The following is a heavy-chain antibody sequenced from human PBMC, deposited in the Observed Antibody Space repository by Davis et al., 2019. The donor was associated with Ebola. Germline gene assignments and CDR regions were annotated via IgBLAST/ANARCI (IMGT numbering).Heavy chain of an antibody. CDR3: ATGLVF. V-gene: IGHV1-24*01. J-gene: IGHJ4*02. CDR2: FDPEDGET. Sequence: AASVKVSCKVSGYTLTDLSIQWVRQTPGKGLEWMGGFDPEDGETRYAQNFQGRATMTEDTSTFTAYMELNNLRYADTAVYYCATGLVFWGQGTLVTVSS. D-gene: IGHD3-9*01. CDR1: GYTLTDLS.